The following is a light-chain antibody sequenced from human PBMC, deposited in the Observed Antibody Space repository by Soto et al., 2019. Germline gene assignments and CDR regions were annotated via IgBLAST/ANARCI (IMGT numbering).Light chain of an antibody. CDR3: QQSYSAPYT. V-gene: IGKV4-1*01. Sequence: DIVLTQSPDSLAVSLGETATINCKSSQSVLYGPNNKSDLVWYQQKPGQPPKLLIYCASTRESGVPDRFSGSGSGTDFTLTISSLQAEDVAVYYCQQSYSAPYTFGQGTKLEIK. CDR1: QSVLYGPNNKSD. J-gene: IGKJ2*01. CDR2: CAS.